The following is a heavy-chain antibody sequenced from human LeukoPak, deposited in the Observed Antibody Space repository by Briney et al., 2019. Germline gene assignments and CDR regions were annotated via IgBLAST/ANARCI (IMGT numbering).Heavy chain of an antibody. D-gene: IGHD3-10*01. V-gene: IGHV1-46*01. J-gene: IGHJ4*02. CDR1: GYTFTSYY. Sequence: GASVKVFCKASGYTFTSYYMHWVRQAPGQGLEWMGIINPSGGSTSYAQKFQGRVTMTRDTSTSTVYMELSSLRSEDTAVYYCARASLLWFGELWGQGTLVTVSS. CDR3: ARASLLWFGEL. CDR2: INPSGGST.